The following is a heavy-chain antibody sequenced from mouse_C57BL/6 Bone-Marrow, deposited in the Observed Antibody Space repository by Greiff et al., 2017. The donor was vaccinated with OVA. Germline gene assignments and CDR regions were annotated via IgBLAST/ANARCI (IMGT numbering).Heavy chain of an antibody. V-gene: IGHV1-69*01. J-gene: IGHJ3*01. CDR3: AREGFYYYGSSPCAY. Sequence: QVQLQQPGAELVMPGASVKLSCKASGYTFTSYWMHWVKQRPGQGLEWIGEIDPSDSYTNYNQKFKGKSTLTVDKSSSTAYMQLSSLTSEDSAVYYCAREGFYYYGSSPCAYWGQGTLVTVSA. D-gene: IGHD1-1*01. CDR2: IDPSDSYT. CDR1: GYTFTSYW.